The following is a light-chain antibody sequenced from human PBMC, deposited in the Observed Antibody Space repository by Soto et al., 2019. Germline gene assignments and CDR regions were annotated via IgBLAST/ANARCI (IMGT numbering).Light chain of an antibody. CDR3: QTWGTGIHVV. CDR1: SGHSSYA. V-gene: IGLV4-69*01. CDR2: LNSDGSH. J-gene: IGLJ2*01. Sequence: QSVLTQSPSASASLGASVNLTCTLSSGHSSYAIAWHQQQPEKGPRYLMKLNSDGSHSKGDGIPDRFSGSSSGAERYLTISSLQSEDEADYYCQTWGTGIHVVFGGGTKLTVL.